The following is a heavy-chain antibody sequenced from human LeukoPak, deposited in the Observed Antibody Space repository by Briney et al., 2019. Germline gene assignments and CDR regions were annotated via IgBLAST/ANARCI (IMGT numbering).Heavy chain of an antibody. CDR1: GFTFSTYS. Sequence: GGSLRLSCAASGFTFSTYSMNWVRQAPGKGLEWLSSISSGGMWIYYADSLKGRFTISRDNAKNSLYLQMNSLRAEDTAVYYCAELGITMIGGVWGKGTTVTISS. J-gene: IGHJ6*04. CDR3: AELGITMIGGV. CDR2: ISSGGMWI. D-gene: IGHD3-10*02. V-gene: IGHV3-21*01.